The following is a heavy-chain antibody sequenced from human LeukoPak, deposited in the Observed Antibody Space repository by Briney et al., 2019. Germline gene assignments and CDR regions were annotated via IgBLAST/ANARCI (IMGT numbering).Heavy chain of an antibody. Sequence: PSETLSLTCTVSGDSINNYYWSWIRQPPGKGLEWIGDSYNRGTNYNPSLKSRVTISVDTSKKEFYLKLSSVTAADTAVYYCARYRAFDIWGQGTMVTVPS. J-gene: IGHJ3*02. V-gene: IGHV4-59*01. D-gene: IGHD3-16*02. CDR1: GDSINNYY. CDR2: SYNRGT. CDR3: ARYRAFDI.